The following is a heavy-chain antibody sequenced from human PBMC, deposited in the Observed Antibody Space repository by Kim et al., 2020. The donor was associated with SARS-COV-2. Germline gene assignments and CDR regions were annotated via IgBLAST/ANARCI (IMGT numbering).Heavy chain of an antibody. D-gene: IGHD1-26*01. J-gene: IGHJ4*02. CDR2: IYYSGST. Sequence: SETLSLTCTVSGGSISSYYWSWIRQPPGKGLEWIGYIYYSGSTNYNPSLKSRVTISVDTSKNQFSLKLSSVTAADTAVYYCARGMGALDYWGQGTLVTVSS. CDR1: GGSISSYY. V-gene: IGHV4-59*01. CDR3: ARGMGALDY.